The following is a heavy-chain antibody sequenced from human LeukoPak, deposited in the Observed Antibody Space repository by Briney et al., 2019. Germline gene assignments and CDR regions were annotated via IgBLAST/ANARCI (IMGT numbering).Heavy chain of an antibody. D-gene: IGHD6-19*01. CDR1: GFTFDDYA. V-gene: IGHV3-9*03. CDR3: AKSESSGWPIDAFDI. Sequence: PGGSLRRSCAASGFTFDDYAMHWVGQAPGKGLEWVSGISWNRCSIGYADSVKGRFTISRDNAKNSLYLQMNSLRAEDMALYYCAKSESSGWPIDAFDIWGQGTMVTVSS. J-gene: IGHJ3*02. CDR2: ISWNRCSI.